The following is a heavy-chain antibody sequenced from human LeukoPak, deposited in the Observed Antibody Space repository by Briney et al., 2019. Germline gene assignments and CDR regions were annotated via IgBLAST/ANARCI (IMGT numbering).Heavy chain of an antibody. CDR1: GFIFSNYA. V-gene: IGHV3-53*01. Sequence: GGSLRLSCAASGFIFSNYAMSWVRQAPGKGLEWVSVIYSGGSTYYADSVKGRFTISRDNSKNTLYLQMNSLRAEDTAVYYCARDRARVGWSFDYWGQGTLVTVSS. J-gene: IGHJ4*02. D-gene: IGHD6-19*01. CDR3: ARDRARVGWSFDY. CDR2: IYSGGST.